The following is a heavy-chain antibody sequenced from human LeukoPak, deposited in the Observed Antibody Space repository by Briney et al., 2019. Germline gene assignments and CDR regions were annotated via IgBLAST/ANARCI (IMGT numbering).Heavy chain of an antibody. Sequence: ASVKVSCKASGYTFTSYGISWVRQAPGQGLEWMGWISAYNGNTNYAQKLQGRVTMTTDTSTSTAYMELRSLRSDDTAVYYCARASSTTTLYYYYYGMDVWGKGTTVTDSS. CDR1: GYTFTSYG. V-gene: IGHV1-18*04. CDR2: ISAYNGNT. D-gene: IGHD4-17*01. CDR3: ARASSTTTLYYYYYGMDV. J-gene: IGHJ6*04.